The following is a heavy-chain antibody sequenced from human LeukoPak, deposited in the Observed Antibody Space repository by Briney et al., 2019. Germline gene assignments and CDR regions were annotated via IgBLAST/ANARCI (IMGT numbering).Heavy chain of an antibody. CDR2: IIPILGIA. Sequence: SVKVSCKASGGTFSSYAISWVRQAPGQGLEWMGRIIPILGIANYAQKFQGRVTITADKSTSTAYMELSGLRSEDTAVYYCARVDGSGYGDYDFDYWGQGTLVTVSS. V-gene: IGHV1-69*04. CDR1: GGTFSSYA. J-gene: IGHJ4*02. CDR3: ARVDGSGYGDYDFDY. D-gene: IGHD4-17*01.